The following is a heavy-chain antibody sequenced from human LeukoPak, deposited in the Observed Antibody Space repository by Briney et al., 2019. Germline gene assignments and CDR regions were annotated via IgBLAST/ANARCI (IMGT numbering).Heavy chain of an antibody. V-gene: IGHV4-39*01. CDR3: ARRSSSGDRRYWYFDL. Sequence: PSATLSLTCTVSGGSISSGFYYWGWIRQPPGKGLEWIGNIYYTGKTYYNPSLKSRVAISVDTSKNQFSLKLSSVTAADTAVYYCARRSSSGDRRYWYFDLWGRGTLVTVSS. J-gene: IGHJ2*01. CDR2: IYYTGKT. D-gene: IGHD1-26*01. CDR1: GGSISSGFYY.